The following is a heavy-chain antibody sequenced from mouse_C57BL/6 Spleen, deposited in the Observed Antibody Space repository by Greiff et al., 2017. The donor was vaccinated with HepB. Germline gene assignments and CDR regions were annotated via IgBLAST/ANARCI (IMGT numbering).Heavy chain of an antibody. CDR2: ISGGGGNT. V-gene: IGHV5-9*01. J-gene: IGHJ2*01. CDR1: GFTFSSYT. CDR3: ARRGDYDRNFDY. Sequence: EVKLVESGGGLVKPGGSLKLSCAASGFTFSSYTMSWVRQTPEKRLEWVATISGGGGNTYYPDSVKGRFTISRDNAKNTLYLQMSSLRSEDTALYYCARRGDYDRNFDYWGQGTTLTVSS. D-gene: IGHD2-4*01.